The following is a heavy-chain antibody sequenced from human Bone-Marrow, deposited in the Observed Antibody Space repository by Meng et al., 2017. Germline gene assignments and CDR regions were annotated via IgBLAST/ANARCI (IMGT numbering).Heavy chain of an antibody. Sequence: SRRRAVSCGLSPSCCFYWSCITQHTGKGPGWLAYIHQSGRTLYIASIKGLVTISLDTSQNQFSLKMNSLTAADTAVYYCARYYYATSGTWRTGWFDPWGQGTLVTVSS. CDR1: CGLSPSCCFY. CDR3: ARYYYATSGTWRTGWFDP. J-gene: IGHJ5*02. D-gene: IGHD3-22*01. CDR2: IHQSGRT. V-gene: IGHV4-31*01.